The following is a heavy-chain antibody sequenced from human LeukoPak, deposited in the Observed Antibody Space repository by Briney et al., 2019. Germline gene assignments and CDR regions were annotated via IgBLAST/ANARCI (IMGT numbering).Heavy chain of an antibody. CDR2: MNPNSGNT. CDR3: ARSWVAAAACFDY. CDR1: GYTFTSYD. D-gene: IGHD6-13*01. J-gene: IGHJ4*02. V-gene: IGHV1-8*01. Sequence: ASVKVSCKASGYTFTSYDINWVRQATGQGLEWMGWMNPNSGNTGYAQKFQGRVTMTRNTSISTAYTELSSLRSEDTAVYYCARSWVAAAACFDYWGQGTLVTVSS.